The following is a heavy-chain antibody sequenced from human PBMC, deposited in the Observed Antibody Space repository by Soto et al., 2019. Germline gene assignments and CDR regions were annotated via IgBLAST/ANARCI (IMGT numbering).Heavy chain of an antibody. D-gene: IGHD6-13*01. CDR2: IIPIFGTA. CDR3: ARGEDVRAAPDYYYYYGMDV. V-gene: IGHV1-69*13. CDR1: GGTFSSYA. Sequence: VKVSCKASGGTFSSYAISWVRQAPGQGLEWMGGIIPIFGTANYAQKFQGRVTITADESTSTAYMELSSLRSEDTAVYYCARGEDVRAAPDYYYYYGMDVWGQGTTVTVSS. J-gene: IGHJ6*02.